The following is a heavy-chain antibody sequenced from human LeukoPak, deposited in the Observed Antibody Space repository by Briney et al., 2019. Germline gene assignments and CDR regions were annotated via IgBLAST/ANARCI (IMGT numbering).Heavy chain of an antibody. CDR3: ARGHTAVTRHFDF. D-gene: IGHD4-17*01. CDR2: ISSGSSAI. Sequence: PGGSLRLSCAASGFTFSSYAMSWVRQAPGKGLEWVSIISSGSSAIFSADALKGRFTISRDDAKNLLYLDMNSLRAEDTAVYYCARGHTAVTRHFDFWGQGPWSPSPQ. V-gene: IGHV3-21*01. CDR1: GFTFSSYA. J-gene: IGHJ4*02.